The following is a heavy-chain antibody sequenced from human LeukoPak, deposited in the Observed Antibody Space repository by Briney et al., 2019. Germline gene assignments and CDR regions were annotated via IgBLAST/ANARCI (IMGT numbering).Heavy chain of an antibody. CDR3: AAWVVVTSTGWFDP. D-gene: IGHD2-2*01. J-gene: IGHJ5*02. V-gene: IGHV3-66*02. Sequence: GGSLRLSCAASGFTFSSYAMSWVRQAPGKGLEWVSVIYSGGNTYYSDSVKGRFTISRDNSKNYLYLQMNSMRPEDTAVYYCAAWVVVTSTGWFDPWGQGTLVTVSS. CDR2: IYSGGNT. CDR1: GFTFSSYA.